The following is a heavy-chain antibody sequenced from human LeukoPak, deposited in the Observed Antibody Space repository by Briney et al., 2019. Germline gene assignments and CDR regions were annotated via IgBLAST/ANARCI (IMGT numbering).Heavy chain of an antibody. CDR1: GVSFNDYC. Sequence: SETLSLTCAVSGVSFNDYCWSWVRQTPGKGLEWIGEINHSGYTNDSPSLKSRVTISIDTSRKQFSLNLRSVTVADTGIYYCTRMTTGHDYWGQGTLVTVSS. CDR2: INHSGYT. V-gene: IGHV4-34*01. J-gene: IGHJ4*02. D-gene: IGHD4-17*01. CDR3: TRMTTGHDY.